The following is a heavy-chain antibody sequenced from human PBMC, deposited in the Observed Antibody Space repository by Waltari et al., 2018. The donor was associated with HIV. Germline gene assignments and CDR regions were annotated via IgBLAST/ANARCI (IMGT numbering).Heavy chain of an antibody. CDR2: INHSGST. Sequence: QVQLQQWAAGLLRRSEALSLTCAVYGGCSPAYYCSWIRQPLGTGLEWIGEINHSGSTNYNPSLKSRVTISVDTSKTQFSLKLSSVTAADTAVYYCARGQDYDFWSDYYYDYWGQGTLVTVSS. J-gene: IGHJ4*02. CDR1: GGCSPAYY. V-gene: IGHV4-34*01. D-gene: IGHD3-3*01. CDR3: ARGQDYDFWSDYYYDY.